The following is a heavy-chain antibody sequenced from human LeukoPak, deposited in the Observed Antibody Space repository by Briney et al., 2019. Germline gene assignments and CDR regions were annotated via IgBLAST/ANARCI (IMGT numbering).Heavy chain of an antibody. J-gene: IGHJ4*02. CDR2: IYHSGST. CDR1: GGSISSYH. CDR3: ARERGYCSGGSCLYYFDY. V-gene: IGHV4-59*12. Sequence: SETLSLTCTVSGGSISSYHWSWIRQPPGKGLEWIGYIYHSGSTYYNPSLKSRVTISVDRSKNQFSLKLSSVTAADTAVYYCARERGYCSGGSCLYYFDYWGQGTLVTVSS. D-gene: IGHD2-15*01.